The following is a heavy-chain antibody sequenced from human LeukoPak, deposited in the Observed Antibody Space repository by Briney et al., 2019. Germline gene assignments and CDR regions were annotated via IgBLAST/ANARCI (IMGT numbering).Heavy chain of an antibody. CDR1: GGSISSGGYY. D-gene: IGHD3-9*01. Sequence: SETLSLTCTVSGGSISSGGYYWSWIRQHPGKGLEWIGYIYYSGSTYYNPSLKSRVTISVDTSKNQFSLKLSSVTAADTAVYYCARGDYDILTGYYRAKYNWFDPWGQGTLVTVSS. V-gene: IGHV4-31*03. CDR2: IYYSGST. CDR3: ARGDYDILTGYYRAKYNWFDP. J-gene: IGHJ5*02.